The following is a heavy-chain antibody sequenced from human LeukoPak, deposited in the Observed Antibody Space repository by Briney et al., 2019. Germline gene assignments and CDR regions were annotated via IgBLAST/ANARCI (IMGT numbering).Heavy chain of an antibody. D-gene: IGHD1-1*01. Sequence: PGGSLRLSCAASGFTFSDYYMSWIRQAPGKGLEWVSYISSSGSTIYYADSVKGRFTISRDNAKNTLYLQLNSLRAEDTAVYYCVRGSMTTPGLDYWGQGTLVTVSS. V-gene: IGHV3-11*04. CDR1: GFTFSDYY. CDR3: VRGSMTTPGLDY. J-gene: IGHJ4*02. CDR2: ISSSGSTI.